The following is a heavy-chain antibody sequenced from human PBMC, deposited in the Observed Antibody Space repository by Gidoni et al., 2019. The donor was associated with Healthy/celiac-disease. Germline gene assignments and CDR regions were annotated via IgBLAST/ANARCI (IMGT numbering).Heavy chain of an antibody. V-gene: IGHV4-4*07. J-gene: IGHJ4*02. CDR2: IYTSGST. Sequence: QVQLQESVPRLVKPSETLSPTCPVSGGSISSYYWSWIRQPAGKGLEWIGRIYTSGSTNYNPSLKSRVTMSVDTSKNQFSLKLSSVTAADTAVYYCASSSGWYPDYWGQGTLVTVSS. CDR3: ASSSGWYPDY. CDR1: GGSISSYY. D-gene: IGHD6-19*01.